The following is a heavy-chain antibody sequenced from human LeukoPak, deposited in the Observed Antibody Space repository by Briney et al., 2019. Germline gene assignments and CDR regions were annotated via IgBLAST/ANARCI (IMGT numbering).Heavy chain of an antibody. D-gene: IGHD6-6*01. Sequence: IPSCAASECIFSSYGMHGGRQAAGKGVGRGAVISYDGSNKYYAASVKRRFTISTDNSKSPQYLQMNSLRAEDTAVYCCAKDDSSSAGTLPLYWRQGTMVTVSS. J-gene: IGHJ4*02. V-gene: IGHV3-30*18. CDR1: ECIFSSYG. CDR2: ISYDGSNK. CDR3: AKDDSSSAGTLPLY.